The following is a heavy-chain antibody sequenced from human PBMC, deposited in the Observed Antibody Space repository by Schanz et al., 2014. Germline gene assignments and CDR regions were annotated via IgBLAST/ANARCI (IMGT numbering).Heavy chain of an antibody. Sequence: DVQLVESGGGLVQPGGSLRLSCAASGFTFSDSAMTWVRQAPGKGLEWVSSISYTGNTIDYADSVKGRFTTSRDNSKNTMYLQMNSLRAEDTAVYYCVKDLQRELLRDDHYYGMDVWGQGTTVTVSS. D-gene: IGHD1-26*01. CDR1: GFTFSDSA. CDR3: VKDLQRELLRDDHYYGMDV. CDR2: ISYTGNTI. J-gene: IGHJ6*02. V-gene: IGHV3-23*04.